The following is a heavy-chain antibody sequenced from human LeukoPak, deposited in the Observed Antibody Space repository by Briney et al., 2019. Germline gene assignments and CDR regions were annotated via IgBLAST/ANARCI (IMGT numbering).Heavy chain of an antibody. J-gene: IGHJ2*01. V-gene: IGHV3-30*02. CDR3: ARVRKYSGYYSWYFDL. CDR2: IRYDGSNK. CDR1: GFTFSSYA. D-gene: IGHD5-12*01. Sequence: PGGSLRLSCAASGFTFSSYAMHWVRQAPGKGLEWVAFIRYDGSNKYYADSVKGRFTISRDNSKNTLYLQMNSLRAGDTAVYYCARVRKYSGYYSWYFDLWGRGTLVTVSS.